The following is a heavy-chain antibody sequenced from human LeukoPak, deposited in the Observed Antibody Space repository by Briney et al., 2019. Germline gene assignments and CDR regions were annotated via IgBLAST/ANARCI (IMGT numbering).Heavy chain of an antibody. CDR3: ARVSKYAFDI. Sequence: GGSLRLSCAASGFTVSSNYMSWVRQAPGKGLERVSVIYSGGSTYYADSVKGRFTISRDNSKNTLYLQMNSLRAEDTAVYYCARVSKYAFDIWGQGTMVTVSS. J-gene: IGHJ3*02. CDR1: GFTVSSNY. V-gene: IGHV3-53*01. CDR2: IYSGGST.